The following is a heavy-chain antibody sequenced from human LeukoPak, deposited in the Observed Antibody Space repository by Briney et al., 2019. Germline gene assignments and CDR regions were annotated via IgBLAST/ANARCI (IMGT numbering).Heavy chain of an antibody. Sequence: GGSLRLSCAASGFTFSSYAMHWVRQAPGKGLEWVAVISYDGSNKYYADSVKGRFTISRDNSKNTLYLRMNSLRAEDTAVYYCARAIVVVTAILDYWGQGTLVTVSS. CDR1: GFTFSSYA. CDR2: ISYDGSNK. D-gene: IGHD2-21*02. V-gene: IGHV3-30-3*01. J-gene: IGHJ4*02. CDR3: ARAIVVVTAILDY.